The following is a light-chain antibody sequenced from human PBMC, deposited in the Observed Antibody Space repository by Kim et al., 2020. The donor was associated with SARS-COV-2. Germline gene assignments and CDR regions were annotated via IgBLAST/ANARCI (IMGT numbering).Light chain of an antibody. CDR2: DAS. Sequence: EIVLTQSPATLSLSRGERATLSCRASQSVSSYLAWYQQKPGQAPRLLIYDASNRATGIPARFSGSGSGTDFTLTISSLEPEDFAVYYCQKRSNWPPITFGQGTRLEIK. J-gene: IGKJ5*01. CDR1: QSVSSY. CDR3: QKRSNWPPIT. V-gene: IGKV3-11*01.